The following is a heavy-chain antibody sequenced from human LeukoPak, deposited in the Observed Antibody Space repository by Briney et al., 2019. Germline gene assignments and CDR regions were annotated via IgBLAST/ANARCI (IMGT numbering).Heavy chain of an antibody. CDR1: GFTFSSYS. CDR3: ARDAIAAAGLFDY. V-gene: IGHV3-48*04. Sequence: PGGSLRLSCAASGFTFSSYSMNWVRQAPGKGLEGVSYISSSSSTIYYADSVKGRFTISRDNAKNSLYLQMNSLRAEDTAVYYCARDAIAAAGLFDYWGQGTLVTVSS. D-gene: IGHD6-13*01. J-gene: IGHJ4*02. CDR2: ISSSSSTI.